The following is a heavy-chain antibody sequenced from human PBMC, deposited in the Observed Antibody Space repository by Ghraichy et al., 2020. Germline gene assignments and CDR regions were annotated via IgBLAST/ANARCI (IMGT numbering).Heavy chain of an antibody. CDR1: GFTFSSYG. CDR2: IWYDGSNK. J-gene: IGHJ4*02. Sequence: GGSLRLSCAASGFTFSSYGMHWVRQAPGKGLEWVAVIWYDGSNKYYADSVKGRFTISRDNSKNTLYLQMNSLRAEDTAVYYCARAYCSSTSCYTLDYWGQGTLVTVSS. V-gene: IGHV3-33*01. D-gene: IGHD2-2*02. CDR3: ARAYCSSTSCYTLDY.